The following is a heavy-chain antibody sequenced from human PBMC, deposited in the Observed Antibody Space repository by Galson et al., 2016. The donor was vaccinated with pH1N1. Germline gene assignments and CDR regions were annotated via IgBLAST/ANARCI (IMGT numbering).Heavy chain of an antibody. V-gene: IGHV3-23*01. CDR3: AKTTTHDLWYYYGMDV. CDR2: ISSTGGET. D-gene: IGHD1-1*01. Sequence: LRLSCAASGFTYSSYWMSRVRQGPGKGLEWVSSISSTGGETYYADSVKGRFTISRDNSKNTLYLQVNSLRAEDTAVYFCAKTTTHDLWYYYGMDVWGQGNLVTVSS. CDR1: GFTYSSYW. J-gene: IGHJ6*02.